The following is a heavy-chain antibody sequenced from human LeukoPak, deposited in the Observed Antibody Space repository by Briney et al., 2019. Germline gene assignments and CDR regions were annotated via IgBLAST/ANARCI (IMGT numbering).Heavy chain of an antibody. Sequence: GGSLRLSCAASGFTFNNAWMSWVRQAPGKGVEWVGRIKGKTDGGTRDFAAPVKGRFIISRDDSKNTVYLQMNSLKTEDTAVYYCATGTGRSDFDYWGQGTLVTVSS. CDR3: ATGTGRSDFDY. D-gene: IGHD3/OR15-3a*01. CDR1: GFTFNNAW. CDR2: IKGKTDGGTR. J-gene: IGHJ4*02. V-gene: IGHV3-15*01.